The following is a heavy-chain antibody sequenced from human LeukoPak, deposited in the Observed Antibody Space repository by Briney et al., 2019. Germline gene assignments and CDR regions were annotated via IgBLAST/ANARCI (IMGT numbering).Heavy chain of an antibody. CDR3: ARGSRDYYGSGSYSPFDY. V-gene: IGHV1-8*02. CDR2: MNPNSGNT. J-gene: IGHJ4*02. D-gene: IGHD3-10*01. Sequence: ASVKVSCKASGGTFSSYAISWVRQAPGQGLEWMGWMNPNSGNTGYAQKFQGRVTMTRNTSISTAYMELSSLRSEDTAVYYCARGSRDYYGSGSYSPFDYWGQGTLVTVSS. CDR1: GGTFSSYA.